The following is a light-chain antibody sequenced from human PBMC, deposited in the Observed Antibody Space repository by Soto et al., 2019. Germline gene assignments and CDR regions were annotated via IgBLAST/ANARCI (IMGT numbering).Light chain of an antibody. Sequence: QSVLTQPPSASATPGQKVTISCSGSSSNIDNNHVYWYQQFPGTAPKLLMYENNKRPSGIPDRFSGSKSGTSATLGITGLQTGDEADYYCAACHSSLRAVLFGGGIQLTVL. CDR3: AACHSSLRAVL. J-gene: IGLJ2*01. V-gene: IGLV1-51*02. CDR1: SSNIDNNH. CDR2: ENN.